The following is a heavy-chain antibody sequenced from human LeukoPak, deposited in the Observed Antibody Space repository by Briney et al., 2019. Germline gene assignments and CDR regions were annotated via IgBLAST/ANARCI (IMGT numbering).Heavy chain of an antibody. V-gene: IGHV3-30*18. CDR3: AKALHYSNYVY. CDR1: GFTFSSYG. D-gene: IGHD4-11*01. Sequence: GGSLRLSCAASGFTFSSYGMPWVRQAPGKGLEWVAVISYDGSNKYCADSVKGRFTISRDNSKNTLYLQMNSLRAEDTAVYYCAKALHYSNYVYWGQGTLVTVSS. CDR2: ISYDGSNK. J-gene: IGHJ4*02.